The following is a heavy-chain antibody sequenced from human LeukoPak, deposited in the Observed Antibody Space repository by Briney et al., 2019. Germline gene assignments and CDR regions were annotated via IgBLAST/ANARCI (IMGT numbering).Heavy chain of an antibody. CDR2: ISDSGGT. D-gene: IGHD6-13*01. CDR3: ARGGDAGYSSSWSPGRYYGMDV. CDR1: GFPFSRFS. V-gene: IGHV3-48*01. J-gene: IGHJ6*02. Sequence: GGSLRLSCAVSGFPFSRFSMNWVRQAPGKGLEWVSSISDSGGTDYADSVKGRFTISRDNSKNTLYLQINSLRVEDTAVYYCARGGDAGYSSSWSPGRYYGMDVWGQGTTVTVSS.